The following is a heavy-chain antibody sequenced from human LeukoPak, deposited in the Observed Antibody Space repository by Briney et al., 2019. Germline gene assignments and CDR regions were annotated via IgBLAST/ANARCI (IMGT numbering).Heavy chain of an antibody. J-gene: IGHJ4*02. CDR3: ARVSEQDYGDYVFDY. CDR1: GFTFSSYS. Sequence: PGGSLRLSCAASGFTFSSYSMNWVRQAPGKGLEWVSYISSSSSTIYYADSVKGRFTISRDNARNSLYLQMNSLRAEDTAVYYCARVSEQDYGDYVFDYWGQGTLVTVSS. D-gene: IGHD4-17*01. CDR2: ISSSSSTI. V-gene: IGHV3-48*01.